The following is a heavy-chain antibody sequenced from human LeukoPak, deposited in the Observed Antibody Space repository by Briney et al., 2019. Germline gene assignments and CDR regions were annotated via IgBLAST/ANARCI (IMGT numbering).Heavy chain of an antibody. D-gene: IGHD6-19*01. J-gene: IGHJ4*02. CDR3: AKDGPYSSGWYGNGFDY. V-gene: IGHV3-23*01. CDR1: GFTFSSYA. CDR2: ISGSGGST. Sequence: GGSLRLSCAASGFTFSSYAMSWVRQAPGKGLEWVSAISGSGGSTYYADSVKGRFTTSRDNSKNTLYLQTNSLTAEDTAVYYCAKDGPYSSGWYGNGFDYWGQGTLVTVSP.